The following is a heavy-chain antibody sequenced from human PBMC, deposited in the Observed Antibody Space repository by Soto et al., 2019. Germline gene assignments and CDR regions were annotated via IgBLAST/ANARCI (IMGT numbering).Heavy chain of an antibody. Sequence: QITLNESGPALVKPTQTLTLTCTFSGFSLNTRDVGVGWIRQPPGKALEWLGVVYWDDDKTYSPSLKSRLTIPQDPPKNQVVLRMTKMDPVDTAPYYCAHCRGGVASFWGQGTLVTVSS. V-gene: IGHV2-5*02. CDR1: GFSLNTRDVG. J-gene: IGHJ4*02. D-gene: IGHD3-16*01. CDR2: VYWDDDK. CDR3: AHCRGGVASF.